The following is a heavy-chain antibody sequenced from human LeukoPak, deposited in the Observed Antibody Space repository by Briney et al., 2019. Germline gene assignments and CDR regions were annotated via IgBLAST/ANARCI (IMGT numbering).Heavy chain of an antibody. CDR1: GGYFRGYF. CDR3: ARGNSGSHWGDHYFYMDV. Sequence: PSETLSLTCSVYGGYFRGYFWGWVRQTPGRGLEWLGEITHNGGTNYMPSLSGRVSVFQDVSKHQFSLKLSSVTAADTGVYYCARGNSGSHWGDHYFYMDVWGKGTTVIVSS. CDR2: ITHNGGT. V-gene: IGHV4-34*01. D-gene: IGHD1-26*01. J-gene: IGHJ6*03.